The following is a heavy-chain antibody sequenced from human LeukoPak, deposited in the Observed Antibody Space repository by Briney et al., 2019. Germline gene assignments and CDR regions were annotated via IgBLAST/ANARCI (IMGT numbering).Heavy chain of an antibody. CDR2: INPNSGGT. V-gene: IGHV1-2*02. Sequence: ASVKVSCKASGYTFTGYYMHWVRQAPGQGLEWMGWINPNSGGTNYAQKFQGRVTMTRDTSISTAYMEPSRLRSDDTAVYYCARVSDQGEQWLADTWGQGTLVTVSS. CDR3: ARVSDQGEQWLADT. CDR1: GYTFTGYY. D-gene: IGHD6-19*01. J-gene: IGHJ4*02.